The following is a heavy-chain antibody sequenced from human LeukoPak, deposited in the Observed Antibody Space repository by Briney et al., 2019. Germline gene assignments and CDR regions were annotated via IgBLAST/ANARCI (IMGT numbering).Heavy chain of an antibody. D-gene: IGHD3-16*01. J-gene: IGHJ4*02. CDR1: GFTFSNCA. CDR3: NPDSLVLNF. V-gene: IGHV3-23*01. Sequence: GGSLRLSCAASGFTFSNCAMSWVRQAPGKGLEWVSAISGSGVSAYYADSVKGLFTISRDNSKNTLYLQMNSLKTEDTAVYYCNPDSLVLNFWGQGPLVTVSS. CDR2: ISGSGVSA.